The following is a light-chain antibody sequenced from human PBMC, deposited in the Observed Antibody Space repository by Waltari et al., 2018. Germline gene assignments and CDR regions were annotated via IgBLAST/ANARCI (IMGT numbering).Light chain of an antibody. CDR2: VNSDGSH. Sequence: QLVLTPSPSASASLGASVKFTCPLSSGHSSNSIAWHPQQPEKGPRYLMKVNSDGSHSKGDEIPDRFSGSSSGAERYLTISSLQSEDEADYYCQTGGHGTWVFGGGTKLTVL. CDR1: SGHSSNS. V-gene: IGLV4-69*01. CDR3: QTGGHGTWV. J-gene: IGLJ3*02.